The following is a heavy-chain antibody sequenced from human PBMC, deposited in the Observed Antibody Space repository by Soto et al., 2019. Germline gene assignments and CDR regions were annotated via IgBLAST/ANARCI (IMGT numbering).Heavy chain of an antibody. CDR2: INAGNGNT. CDR3: ARSNAGPGTWFDP. Sequence: QVQLVQSGAEVKKPGASVKVSCKASGYTFTSYAMHWVRHAPGKSLEWMGWINAGNGNTKYSQKLQGRVTITRDTSASTAYMELSSLRSEDKAVDYCARSNAGPGTWFDPWGQGTLVTVSS. J-gene: IGHJ5*02. V-gene: IGHV1-3*01. CDR1: GYTFTSYA.